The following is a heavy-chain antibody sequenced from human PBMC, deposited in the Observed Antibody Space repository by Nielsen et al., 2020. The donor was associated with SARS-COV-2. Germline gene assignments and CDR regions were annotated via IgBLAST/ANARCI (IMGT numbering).Heavy chain of an antibody. Sequence: SVKVSCKASGYTFTSYYMHWVRQAPGQGLEWMGGIIPIFGTANYAQKFQGRVTITADESTSTAYMELSSLRSEDTAVYYCARDRCSSTSCYSSSGFDYWGQGTLVTVSS. V-gene: IGHV1-69*13. CDR3: ARDRCSSTSCYSSSGFDY. J-gene: IGHJ4*02. D-gene: IGHD2-2*02. CDR2: IIPIFGTA. CDR1: GYTFTSYY.